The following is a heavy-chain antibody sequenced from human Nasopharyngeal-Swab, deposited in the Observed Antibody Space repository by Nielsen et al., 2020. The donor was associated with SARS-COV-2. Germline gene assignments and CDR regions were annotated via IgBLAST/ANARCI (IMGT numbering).Heavy chain of an antibody. Sequence: GGSLRLFCAASGFTVSSNYMSWVRQAPGKGLEWVSIIYSGGSTFYADSVRGRFTISRDNSKNTLFLQMNSLRAEDTAVYYCARLYNYASSYFDYWGQGTLVTVSS. D-gene: IGHD5-18*01. CDR2: IYSGGST. V-gene: IGHV3-53*01. CDR3: ARLYNYASSYFDY. J-gene: IGHJ4*02. CDR1: GFTVSSNY.